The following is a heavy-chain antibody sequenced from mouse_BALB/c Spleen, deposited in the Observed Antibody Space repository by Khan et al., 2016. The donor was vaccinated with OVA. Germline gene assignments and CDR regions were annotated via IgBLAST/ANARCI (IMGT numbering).Heavy chain of an antibody. CDR3: ARKDYYDCDPFPY. Sequence: EVQLQESGPGLVKPSQSLSLTRTVTGYSITSVYAWNWIRQFPGNNLEWMGYINYSGNTRFNPSLKSRSTITRDTSKNQFFLQLSCVTTEDTATYYCARKDYYDCDPFPYWGQGTLVTVSA. D-gene: IGHD2-4*01. CDR2: INYSGNT. J-gene: IGHJ3*01. V-gene: IGHV3-2*02. CDR1: GYSITSVYA.